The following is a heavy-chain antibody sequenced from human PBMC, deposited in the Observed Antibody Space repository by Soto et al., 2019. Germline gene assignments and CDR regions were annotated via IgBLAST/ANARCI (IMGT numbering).Heavy chain of an antibody. J-gene: IGHJ5*02. D-gene: IGHD2-21*02. CDR3: ARLRYCGGDCSEYNWFDP. Sequence: GESLKISCKGSGYSFTSYWIGWVRQMPGKCLEWMGIIYPGDSDTRYSPSFQGQVTISADKSISTAYLQWSSLKASDTAMYYCARLRYCGGDCSEYNWFDPWGQGTLVTVSS. CDR2: IYPGDSDT. CDR1: GYSFTSYW. V-gene: IGHV5-51*01.